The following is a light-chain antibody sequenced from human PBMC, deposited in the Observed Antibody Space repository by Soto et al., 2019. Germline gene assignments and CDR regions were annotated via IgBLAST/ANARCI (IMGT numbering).Light chain of an antibody. CDR1: QTVSSSS. Sequence: EIVLTQSPDTLSLSPGERATLSCRASQTVSSSSLAWYQQKPGQSPRLLIYGASSRATGIPDRFSGSGSGTDFTLTISRLEPEDFAVYYCQQYGSSPRTFGQGTKVDIK. V-gene: IGKV3-20*01. CDR2: GAS. CDR3: QQYGSSPRT. J-gene: IGKJ1*01.